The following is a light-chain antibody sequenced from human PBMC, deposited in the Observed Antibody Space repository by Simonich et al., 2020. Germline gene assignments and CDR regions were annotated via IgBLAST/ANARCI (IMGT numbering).Light chain of an antibody. Sequence: QSVLTQPPSPSGTPGQRVTISCSGSSANIGSNFVYWYQQLPGTAPKLLTYRNNQRPSGVPTRFSCSKSGTSASLAISGLLSEDEADYYCAAWDDSLSGRVFGGGTKLTVL. J-gene: IGLJ3*02. V-gene: IGLV1-47*01. CDR1: SANIGSNF. CDR3: AAWDDSLSGRV. CDR2: RNN.